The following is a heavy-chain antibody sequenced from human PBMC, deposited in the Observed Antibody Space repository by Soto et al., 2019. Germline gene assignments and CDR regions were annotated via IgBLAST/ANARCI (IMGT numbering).Heavy chain of an antibody. D-gene: IGHD3-10*01. CDR1: GCTFTSYD. Sequence: QVQLVQSGAEVKKPGASVKVSCKASGCTFTSYDINWVRQATGQGLEWMGWMNPNSGNTGYAQKFQGRVTMTRNTSISTAYMELSSLRSEDTAVYYCARGGVFFFAAPTNPFDYWGQGTLVTVSS. CDR3: ARGGVFFFAAPTNPFDY. CDR2: MNPNSGNT. J-gene: IGHJ4*02. V-gene: IGHV1-8*01.